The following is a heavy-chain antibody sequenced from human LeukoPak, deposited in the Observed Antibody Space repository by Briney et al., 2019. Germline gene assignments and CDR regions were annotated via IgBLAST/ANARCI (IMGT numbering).Heavy chain of an antibody. CDR2: INDSGGST. Sequence: GGSLRLSCEASGFTFSSYAMTWVRQAPGKGLEWVSTINDSGGSTFYADSVKGRFTISRDNSKNTLYVQMNSLRAEDTAVYYCAKATGPSYFDHWGQGTLVTVSS. CDR3: AKATGPSYFDH. D-gene: IGHD1-14*01. V-gene: IGHV3-23*01. J-gene: IGHJ4*02. CDR1: GFTFSSYA.